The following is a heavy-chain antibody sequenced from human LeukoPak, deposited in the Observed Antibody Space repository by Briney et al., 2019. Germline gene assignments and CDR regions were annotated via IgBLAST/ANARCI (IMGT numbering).Heavy chain of an antibody. Sequence: SETLSLTCAVYGGSFSGYYWSWIRQPPGKGLEWIGYIYNSGNIKYNPSLKSRGTISVDTSKNQFSLNLSSVTAADTAVYYCAGSVADHPGADYWGQGALVTVSS. V-gene: IGHV4-4*09. CDR3: AGSVADHPGADY. D-gene: IGHD6-6*01. CDR1: GGSFSGYY. J-gene: IGHJ4*02. CDR2: IYNSGNI.